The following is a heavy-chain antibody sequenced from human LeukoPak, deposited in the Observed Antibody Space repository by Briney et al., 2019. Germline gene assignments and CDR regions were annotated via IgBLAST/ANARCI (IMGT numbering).Heavy chain of an antibody. CDR2: IKQDGSEK. CDR3: AKVPRRDGFDL. V-gene: IGHV3-7*03. Sequence: GGSLRLSCAASGSSFSSYWMTWVRQAPGKGLEWVANIKQDGSEKYYVDSVKGRFTISRDDADNSLYLQMNSLRAEDTAVYYCAKVPRRDGFDLWGQGTMVTVSS. J-gene: IGHJ3*01. CDR1: GSSFSSYW.